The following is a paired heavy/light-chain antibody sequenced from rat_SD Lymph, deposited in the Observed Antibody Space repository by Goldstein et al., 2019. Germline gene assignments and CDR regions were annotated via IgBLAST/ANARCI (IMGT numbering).Light chain of an antibody. V-gene: IGKV2S27*01. Sequence: DVVLTQTPSTLSATIGQSVSISCRSSQSLLDSAGNTYLYWYLQRPGQSPQLLIYLVSNLGSGVPNRFSGSGSGTDFTLKISGVEAEDLGVYYCMQATHAPYTFGAGTKLELK. CDR3: MQATHAPYT. J-gene: IGKJ2-3*01. CDR1: QSLLDSAGNTY. CDR2: LVS.
Heavy chain of an antibody. V-gene: IGHV3-4*01. D-gene: IGHD1-2*01. CDR3: AREAIAALFDY. Sequence: EIQLQESGPGLVKPSQSLSLTCSVTGYTITSGYDWSWIRKFPGNKMEWMGYISYSGSTNYNPSLKSRISITRDTSKNQFFLQLNSVTTEDTATYYCAREAIAALFDYWGQGVMVTVSS. CDR2: ISYSGST. CDR1: GYTITSGY. J-gene: IGHJ2*01.